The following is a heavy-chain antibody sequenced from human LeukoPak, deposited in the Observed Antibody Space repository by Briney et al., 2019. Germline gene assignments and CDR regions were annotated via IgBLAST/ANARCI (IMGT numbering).Heavy chain of an antibody. Sequence: GGSLRLSCAASGFTFSSYWMSWVRQAPGKGLEWVANIKQDGSEKYYVDSVKGRSTISRDNAKNSLYLQMNSLRAEDTAVYYCARDGLGYCSSTSCPVFDYWGQGTLVTVSS. V-gene: IGHV3-7*01. J-gene: IGHJ4*02. CDR1: GFTFSSYW. CDR3: ARDGLGYCSSTSCPVFDY. CDR2: IKQDGSEK. D-gene: IGHD2-2*01.